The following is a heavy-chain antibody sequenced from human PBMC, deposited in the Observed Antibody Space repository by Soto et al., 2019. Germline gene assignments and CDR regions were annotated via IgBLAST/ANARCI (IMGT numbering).Heavy chain of an antibody. V-gene: IGHV1-8*01. CDR2: MNPNSGNT. J-gene: IGHJ4*02. D-gene: IGHD3-10*01. Sequence: ASVKVSCKASGYTFTSYDINWVRQAAGQGLEWMGWMNPNSGNTGYAQKFQGRVTMTRNTSISTAYMELSSLRSEDTAVYYCARGFHGSGYYYFDYWGQGTLVTVSS. CDR1: GYTFTSYD. CDR3: ARGFHGSGYYYFDY.